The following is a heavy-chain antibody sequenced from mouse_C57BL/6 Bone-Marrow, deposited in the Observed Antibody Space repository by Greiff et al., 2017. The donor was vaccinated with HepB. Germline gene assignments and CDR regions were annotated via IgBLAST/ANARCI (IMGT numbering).Heavy chain of an antibody. CDR1: GFTFSDYG. CDR3: AGGYYFDY. CDR2: ISSGSSTI. V-gene: IGHV5-17*01. J-gene: IGHJ2*01. Sequence: VQLKESGGGLVKPGGSLKLSCAASGFTFSDYGMHWVRQAPEKGLEWVAYISSGSSTIYYADTVKGRFTISRDNAKNTLFLQMTSLRSEDTAMYYCAGGYYFDYWGQGTTLTVSS.